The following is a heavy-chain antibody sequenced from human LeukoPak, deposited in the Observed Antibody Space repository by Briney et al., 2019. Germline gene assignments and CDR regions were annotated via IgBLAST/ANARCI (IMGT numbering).Heavy chain of an antibody. CDR1: GFTFSSYG. D-gene: IGHD6-19*01. CDR3: ARESLAVAGTGWFDP. J-gene: IGHJ5*02. Sequence: PGGSLRLSCAASGFTFSSYGMHWVRQAPGKGLEWVAVIWYDGSNKYYADSVKGRFTISRDNSKNTLYLQMNSLRAEDTAVYYCARESLAVAGTGWFDPWGQGTLVTVSS. V-gene: IGHV3-33*01. CDR2: IWYDGSNK.